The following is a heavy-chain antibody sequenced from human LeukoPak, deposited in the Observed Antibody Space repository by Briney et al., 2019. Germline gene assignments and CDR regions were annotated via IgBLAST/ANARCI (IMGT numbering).Heavy chain of an antibody. Sequence: GGSLRLSCAASGFTFSDSYMSWIRQAPGKGLEWVSYSTSSYTNYAESVKGRFTISRDNAKNTLYLQMNSLRAEDTAVYYCARVVSNGFDLWGQGTMVTVSS. D-gene: IGHD6-25*01. CDR1: GFTFSDSY. CDR2: STSSYT. J-gene: IGHJ3*01. V-gene: IGHV3-11*06. CDR3: ARVVSNGFDL.